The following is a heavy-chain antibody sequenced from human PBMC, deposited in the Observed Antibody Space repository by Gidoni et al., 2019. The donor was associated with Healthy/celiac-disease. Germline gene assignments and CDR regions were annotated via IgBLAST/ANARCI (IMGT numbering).Heavy chain of an antibody. Sequence: QVQLQESGPGLVKPSETLSLTCTVSGGSISSYYWSWIRQPPGKGLEWIGYIYYSGSTNYNPSLKSRVTISVDTSKNQFSLKLSSVTAADTAVYYCARVGYRYFDWFPWFDPWGQGTLVTVSS. CDR2: IYYSGST. J-gene: IGHJ5*02. V-gene: IGHV4-59*01. CDR1: GGSISSYY. D-gene: IGHD3-9*01. CDR3: ARVGYRYFDWFPWFDP.